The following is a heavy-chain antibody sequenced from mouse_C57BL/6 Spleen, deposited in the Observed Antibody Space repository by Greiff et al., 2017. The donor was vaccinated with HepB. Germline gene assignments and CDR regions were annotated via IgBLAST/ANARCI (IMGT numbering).Heavy chain of an antibody. Sequence: QVQLQQSGAELVRPGTSVKVSCKASGYAFTNYLIEWVKQRPGQGLEWIGVINPGSGGTNYNEKFKGKATLTADKSSSTAYMQLSSLTSEDYAVYCCARWGYDGSSYAMDYWGQGTSVTVSS. V-gene: IGHV1-54*01. CDR3: ARWGYDGSSYAMDY. J-gene: IGHJ4*01. D-gene: IGHD2-2*01. CDR1: GYAFTNYL. CDR2: INPGSGGT.